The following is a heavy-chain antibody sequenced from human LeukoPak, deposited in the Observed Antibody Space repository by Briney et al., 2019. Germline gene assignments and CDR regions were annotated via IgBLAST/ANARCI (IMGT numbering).Heavy chain of an antibody. CDR2: ISAYNGNT. CDR3: ARDPSYYGSGSYYY. J-gene: IGHJ4*02. Sequence: ASVKVSCKASGYTFTSYGISWVRQAPGQGLEWMGWISAYNGNTNYAQKLQGRVTMTTDTSTSTAYMELRSLRSDDTAVYYCARDPSYYGSGSYYYWGQGTLVTVSS. CDR1: GYTFTSYG. D-gene: IGHD3-10*01. V-gene: IGHV1-18*01.